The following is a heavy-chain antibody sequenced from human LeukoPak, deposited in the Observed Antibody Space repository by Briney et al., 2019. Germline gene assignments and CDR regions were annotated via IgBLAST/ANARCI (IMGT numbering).Heavy chain of an antibody. J-gene: IGHJ4*02. D-gene: IGHD2-2*01. Sequence: SETLSLTCTVSGGSVSVYYWCWIRQPPGKGLEWIGYIYYSGSTNYNPSLKSRVTISVDTSKNQFSLKLSSVTAADTAVYYCARDSPAAYFDYWGQGALVTVSS. CDR3: ARDSPAAYFDY. CDR1: GGSVSVYY. V-gene: IGHV4-59*02. CDR2: IYYSGST.